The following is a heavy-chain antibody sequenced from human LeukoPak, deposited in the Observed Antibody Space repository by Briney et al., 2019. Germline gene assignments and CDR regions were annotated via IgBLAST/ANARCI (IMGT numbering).Heavy chain of an antibody. CDR2: ISDSGTST. Sequence: PGGSRRLSGAAPGFTFSSYAMSGVRQAPGKGLEWVSTISDSGTSTYYADSVKGRFTISRDNSKNTLYLQMSSLRAEDTAVYYCAKDVCSGGACYYFDYWGQGTLVTVSS. CDR3: AKDVCSGGACYYFDY. J-gene: IGHJ4*02. CDR1: GFTFSSYA. D-gene: IGHD2-15*01. V-gene: IGHV3-23*01.